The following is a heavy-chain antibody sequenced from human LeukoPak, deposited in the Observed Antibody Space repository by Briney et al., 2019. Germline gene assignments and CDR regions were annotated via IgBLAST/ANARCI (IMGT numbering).Heavy chain of an antibody. D-gene: IGHD3-10*01. J-gene: IGHJ4*02. CDR2: VYYSGST. CDR1: GDSISGYY. Sequence: SETLSLTCTVSGDSISGYYWSWIRQPPGKGLEWIGYVYYSGSTKYNPSLKSRVTISVDTSKNQFSLKLSSVTAADTAVYYCARRNRSGSYDYWGQGTLVTVSS. V-gene: IGHV4-59*12. CDR3: ARRNRSGSYDY.